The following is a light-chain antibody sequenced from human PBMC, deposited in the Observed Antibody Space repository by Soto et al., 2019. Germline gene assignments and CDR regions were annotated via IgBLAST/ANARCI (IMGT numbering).Light chain of an antibody. V-gene: IGKV1-12*01. CDR1: QGISSW. CDR3: QQANSVPFT. Sequence: DIQMTQSPSSVSASVGDRVTITCRASQGISSWLVWYQQKPGKAPKLLILASSTLQSGFPSRFSASGSGTDFTLTISSLQPEDFATDYCQQANSVPFTFGGGTQVEIK. J-gene: IGKJ4*01. CDR2: ASS.